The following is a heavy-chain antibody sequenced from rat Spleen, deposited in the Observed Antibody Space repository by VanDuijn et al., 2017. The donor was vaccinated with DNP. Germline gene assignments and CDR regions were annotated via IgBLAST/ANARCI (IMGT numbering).Heavy chain of an antibody. Sequence: VQLKESGPGLVQPSQTLSLTCTVSGFTFKNYWMTWVRQAPEKGLEWVATITSDGTSTYYRNSVEGRFTVSRDNAKNTLYLQMDSLRSEDTATYYCTRHNAAYYVMDAWGQGTSVTVSS. CDR3: TRHNAAYYVMDA. CDR2: ITSDGTST. J-gene: IGHJ4*01. V-gene: IGHV5-29*01. CDR1: GFTFKNYW.